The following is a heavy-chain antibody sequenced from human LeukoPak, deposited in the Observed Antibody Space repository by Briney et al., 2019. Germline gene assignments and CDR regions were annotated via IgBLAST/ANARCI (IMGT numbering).Heavy chain of an antibody. CDR2: INAGSDYI. V-gene: IGHV3-21*05. CDR3: ARWGLGPSFDY. J-gene: IGHJ4*02. D-gene: IGHD1-26*01. Sequence: GGSLRLSCAASGFMFTGYSMTWVHQAPGKGLEWISYINAGSDYIYYADSVEGRFTISRDNAKNSVSLQMNSLRADDTAVYYCARWGLGPSFDYWGQGTLVTVSS. CDR1: GFMFTGYS.